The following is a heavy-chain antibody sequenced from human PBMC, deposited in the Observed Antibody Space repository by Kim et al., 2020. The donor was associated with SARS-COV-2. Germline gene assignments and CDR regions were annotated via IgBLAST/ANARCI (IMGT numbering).Heavy chain of an antibody. CDR2: IYPGDSDT. CDR3: ARRSREDGYDLGFDY. D-gene: IGHD5-12*01. J-gene: IGHJ4*02. V-gene: IGHV5-51*01. CDR1: GYSFTNYW. Sequence: GESLKISCKGSGYSFTNYWIGWVRQMPGKGLEWMGIIYPGDSDTRYSPSFQGQVTISDDKSISTAYLQWSALKASDTAMYYCARRSREDGYDLGFDYWGQGTLVTVSS.